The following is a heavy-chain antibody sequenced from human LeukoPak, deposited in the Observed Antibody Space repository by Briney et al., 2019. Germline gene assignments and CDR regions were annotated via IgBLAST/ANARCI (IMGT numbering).Heavy chain of an antibody. J-gene: IGHJ4*02. V-gene: IGHV3-64*01. CDR2: ISSNGGST. D-gene: IGHD6-19*01. Sequence: GGSLRLSCAASGFTFSSYAMHWVRQAPRKGLEYVSAISSNGGSTYYANSVKGRLTISRDNSKNTLYLQMGSLRAEDMAVYYCARVKYSSGVFDYWGQGTLVTVSS. CDR3: ARVKYSSGVFDY. CDR1: GFTFSSYA.